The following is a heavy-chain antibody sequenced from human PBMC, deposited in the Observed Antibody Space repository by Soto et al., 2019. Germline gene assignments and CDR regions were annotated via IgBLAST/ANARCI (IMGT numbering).Heavy chain of an antibody. Sequence: GSLRLSCAASGFTFSSYAMSWVRQAPGKGLEWVSAISGSGGSTYYADSVKGRFTISRDNSKNTLYLQMNSLRAEDTAVYYCAKDYGYRSGWYLDYWGQGTLVTVSS. CDR3: AKDYGYRSGWYLDY. J-gene: IGHJ4*02. CDR1: GFTFSSYA. D-gene: IGHD6-19*01. CDR2: ISGSGGST. V-gene: IGHV3-23*01.